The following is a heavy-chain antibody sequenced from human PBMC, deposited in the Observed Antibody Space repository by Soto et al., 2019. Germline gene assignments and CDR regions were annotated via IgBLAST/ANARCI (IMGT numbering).Heavy chain of an antibody. V-gene: IGHV3-23*01. CDR2: ISPTGGST. D-gene: IGHD3-22*01. CDR1: GFSFRSYA. CDR3: VRATYFSDSSGYTRCFDY. J-gene: IGHJ4*02. Sequence: PGGSLRLSCATSGFSFRSYAMTWLRQAPGKGLEWVSTISPTGGSTYYADSVKGRFTISRDDSKNTLYLQMNSLKTEDTAVYYCVRATYFSDSSGYTRCFDYWGQGTLVSVSS.